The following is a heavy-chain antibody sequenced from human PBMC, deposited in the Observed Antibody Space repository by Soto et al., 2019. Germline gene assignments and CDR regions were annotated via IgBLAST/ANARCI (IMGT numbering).Heavy chain of an antibody. CDR1: GFTFSSYS. CDR2: ISSSSSTI. D-gene: IGHD3-16*02. Sequence: EVQLVESGGGLVQPGGSLRLSCAASGFTFSSYSMNWVRQAPGKGLEWVSYISSSSSTIYYADSAKGRFTISRDNAKNSLYLQMNSLRDEDTAVYYCAREGYDYVWGSYPQDDYYYYGMDVWGQGTTVTVSS. V-gene: IGHV3-48*02. J-gene: IGHJ6*02. CDR3: AREGYDYVWGSYPQDDYYYYGMDV.